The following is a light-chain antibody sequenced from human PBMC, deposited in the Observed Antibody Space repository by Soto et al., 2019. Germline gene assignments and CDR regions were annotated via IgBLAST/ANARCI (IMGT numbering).Light chain of an antibody. Sequence: ETVLTQSPGTLSLSPGERATLSCRASQTIRSNYLAWYRQTPGQAPRLLIYGASNRATGIADRFICSGSATYWTLIISRLDPEDFALYYWQHYGSSPWTFGHGTKVEIK. CDR1: QTIRSNY. V-gene: IGKV3-20*01. J-gene: IGKJ1*01. CDR3: QHYGSSPWT. CDR2: GAS.